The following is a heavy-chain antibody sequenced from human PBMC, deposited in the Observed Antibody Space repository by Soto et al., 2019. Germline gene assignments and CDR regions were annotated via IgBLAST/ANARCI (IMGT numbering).Heavy chain of an antibody. CDR3: ARANGDLGRAYYYYYYMDV. J-gene: IGHJ6*03. CDR2: INSDGSST. Sequence: GGSLRLSCAASGFTFSSYWMHWVRQAPGKGLVWVSRINSDGSSTSYADSVKGRFTISRDNAKNTLYLQMNSLRAEDAAVYYCARANGDLGRAYYYYYYMDVWGKGTTVTVSS. D-gene: IGHD4-17*01. V-gene: IGHV3-74*01. CDR1: GFTFSSYW.